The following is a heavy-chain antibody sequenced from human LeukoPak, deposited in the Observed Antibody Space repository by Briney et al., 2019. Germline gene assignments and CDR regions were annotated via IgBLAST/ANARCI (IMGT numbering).Heavy chain of an antibody. Sequence: PSETLSLTCTVSGYSISSGYYWGWIRQPPGKGLEWIGSIYNSGSTYYNPSLKSRVTISVDTSKNQFSLKLSSVTAADTAVYYCARQGRSDYFDYWGQGTLVTVSS. D-gene: IGHD2-15*01. V-gene: IGHV4-38-2*02. CDR3: ARQGRSDYFDY. CDR1: GYSISSGYY. CDR2: IYNSGST. J-gene: IGHJ4*02.